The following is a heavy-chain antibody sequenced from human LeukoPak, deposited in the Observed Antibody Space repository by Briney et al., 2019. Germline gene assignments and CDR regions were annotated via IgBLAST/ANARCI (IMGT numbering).Heavy chain of an antibody. V-gene: IGHV1-2*04. D-gene: IGHD3-3*01. Sequence: GASVKVSCKASGYTFSSYGISWVRQAPGQGLEWMGWINPNSGGTNYAQKFQGWVTMTRDTSISTAYMELSRLRSDDTAVYYCARDTNAFDIWGQGTMVTVSS. CDR3: ARDTNAFDI. CDR2: INPNSGGT. CDR1: GYTFSSYG. J-gene: IGHJ3*02.